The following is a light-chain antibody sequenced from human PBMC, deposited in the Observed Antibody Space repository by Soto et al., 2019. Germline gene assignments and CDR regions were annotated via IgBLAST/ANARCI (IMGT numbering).Light chain of an antibody. V-gene: IGKV1-12*01. Sequence: DIQMTQSPSSVSASVGDRVTITCRASQDINKWLAWYQQKPGTAPKLLIYSASSLYTGVPSRFSGSESGTDFTLTISSLQPEDFATYYCQQANTFALTFGGGTKVDI. J-gene: IGKJ4*01. CDR2: SAS. CDR3: QQANTFALT. CDR1: QDINKW.